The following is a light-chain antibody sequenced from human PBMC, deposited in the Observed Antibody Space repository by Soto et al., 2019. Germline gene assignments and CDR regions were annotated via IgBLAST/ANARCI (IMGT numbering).Light chain of an antibody. V-gene: IGKV1-5*03. Sequence: DIQMTQSPSTLSASVGDRVTITCRASQGIKNWLAWYQQKPGKPPKLLISKASNLESGVPVRFSGSGSETEFTLTISSLQPDDSATYYVQQYNSYALLTFAGGTRVAIK. J-gene: IGKJ4*01. CDR2: KAS. CDR3: QQYNSYALLT. CDR1: QGIKNW.